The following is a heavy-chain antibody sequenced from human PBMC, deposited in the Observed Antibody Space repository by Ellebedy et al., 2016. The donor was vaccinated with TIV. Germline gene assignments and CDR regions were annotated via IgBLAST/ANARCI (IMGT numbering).Heavy chain of an antibody. V-gene: IGHV1-2*02. CDR1: RYTFTAYY. D-gene: IGHD2-15*01. J-gene: IGHJ4*02. Sequence: ASVKVSXKASRYTFTAYYIHWVRQAPGQGLEWMGWMNPNSGGTKYAQKFQGRVTMTRDTSISTVYMELSSLRSDDTAVYYCARDGPETGDIGDYWGQGSLVTVSS. CDR3: ARDGPETGDIGDY. CDR2: MNPNSGGT.